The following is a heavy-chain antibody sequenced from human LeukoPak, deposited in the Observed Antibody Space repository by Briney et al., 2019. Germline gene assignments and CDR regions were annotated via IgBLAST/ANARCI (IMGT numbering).Heavy chain of an antibody. J-gene: IGHJ5*01. Sequence: TLSPTSVLSTPSITSTSYYCDWIRQPPLKGLDWIGSIYYSRSTYYIPSLKSRFTISVHTSKHQFSLKLSSVTAADTDVYYCARLLRVGYCSSTTCYWFDSWGQGTLVTVSS. D-gene: IGHD2-2*03. CDR3: ARLLRVGYCSSTTCYWFDS. V-gene: IGHV4-39*07. CDR1: TPSITSTSYY. CDR2: IYYSRST.